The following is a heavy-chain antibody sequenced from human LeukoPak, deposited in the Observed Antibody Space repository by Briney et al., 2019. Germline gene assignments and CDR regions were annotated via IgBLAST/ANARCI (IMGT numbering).Heavy chain of an antibody. D-gene: IGHD6-13*01. V-gene: IGHV1-69*13. CDR1: GGTFSSLT. J-gene: IGHJ5*02. CDR3: ARDEQDSSSWYARWFDP. Sequence: SVKVSCEASGGTFSSLTISWVRQAPGQGLEWMGGIIPIFNTPHYAQTFQGRVTITADESTSTAYMELNSLRSEDTAVYYCARDEQDSSSWYARWFDPWGQGTLVTVYS. CDR2: IIPIFNTP.